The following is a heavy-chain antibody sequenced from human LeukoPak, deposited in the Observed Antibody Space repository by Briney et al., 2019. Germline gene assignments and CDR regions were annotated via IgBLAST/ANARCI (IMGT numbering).Heavy chain of an antibody. CDR1: GGSINNYW. D-gene: IGHD2-15*01. CDR2: FYYSGST. Sequence: KPSETLSLTCSVSGGSINNYWWNWIRQPPGKGLEWIGYFYYSGSTSYNPSLKSRLTISVDTSLNQFSLKLNSVTAADTAVYYCARYCSGGDCYSKALDYWGQGILVTVSS. V-gene: IGHV4-59*01. CDR3: ARYCSGGDCYSKALDY. J-gene: IGHJ4*02.